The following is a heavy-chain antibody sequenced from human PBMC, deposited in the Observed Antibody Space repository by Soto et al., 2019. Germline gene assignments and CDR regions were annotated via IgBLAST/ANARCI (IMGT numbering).Heavy chain of an antibody. V-gene: IGHV3-30*18. J-gene: IGHJ4*02. Sequence: GGSLRLSCAASGFTFSSYGMHWVRQAPGKGLEWVAVISYDGSNKYYADSVKGRFTISRDNSKNTLYLQMNSLRAEDTAVYYCAKDCAEYGDYCYWGQGTLVTVSS. CDR1: GFTFSSYG. CDR2: ISYDGSNK. CDR3: AKDCAEYGDYCY. D-gene: IGHD4-17*01.